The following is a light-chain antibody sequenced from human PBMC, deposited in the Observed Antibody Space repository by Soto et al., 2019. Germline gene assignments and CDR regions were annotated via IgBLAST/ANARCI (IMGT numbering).Light chain of an antibody. CDR1: SSNVGSYF. CDR3: AAWDVSMNGYV. Sequence: QSVLTQPPSASGTPGQRVTISCSGSSSNVGSYFVNWYLHIPGAAPKLLIYSDSPRPSGVPDRFSGSKSGPSASMAISGLQSEDEADYYCAAWDVSMNGYVFGTGTKGTVL. CDR2: SDS. J-gene: IGLJ1*01. V-gene: IGLV1-44*01.